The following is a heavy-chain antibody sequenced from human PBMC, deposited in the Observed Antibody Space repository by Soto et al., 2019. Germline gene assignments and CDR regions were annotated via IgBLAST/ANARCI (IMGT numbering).Heavy chain of an antibody. Sequence: ASVKVSCKASGYIFTSYYIHWVRQAPGKGLEWVGGFDPEDGETIYAQKFQGRVTMTEDTSTDTAYMELSSLRSEDTAVYYCATRGTRWLQSPFDYWGQGTLVTVSS. D-gene: IGHD1-1*01. CDR1: GYIFTSYY. J-gene: IGHJ4*02. CDR2: FDPEDGET. CDR3: ATRGTRWLQSPFDY. V-gene: IGHV1-24*01.